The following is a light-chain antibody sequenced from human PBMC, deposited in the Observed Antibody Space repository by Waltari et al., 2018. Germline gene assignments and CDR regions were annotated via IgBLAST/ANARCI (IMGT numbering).Light chain of an antibody. CDR1: SSNMGNNY. V-gene: IGLV1-51*01. J-gene: IGLJ2*01. CDR3: GAWDSSLSAGL. CDR2: DND. Sequence: QSVLTQPPSVSAAPGQAVTISCSGSSSNMGNNYVAWYQQLPRTAPKLLIYDNDKRPSGIPDRFSGSKSGTSATLGITGLQTGDEADYYCGAWDSSLSAGLFGGGTKVTVL.